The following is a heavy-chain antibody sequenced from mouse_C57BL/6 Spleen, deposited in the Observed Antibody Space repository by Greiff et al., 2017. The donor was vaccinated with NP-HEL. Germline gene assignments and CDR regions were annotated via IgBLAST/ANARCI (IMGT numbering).Heavy chain of an antibody. J-gene: IGHJ4*01. Sequence: EVQLQQSGPELVKPGASVKISCKASGYSFTDYNMNWVKQSNGKSLEWIGVINPNYGTTSYNQKFKGKATLTVDQSSSTAYMQLNSLTSEDSAVYYCARVSYSNYVGDYYAMDYWGQGTSVTVSS. CDR2: INPNYGTT. D-gene: IGHD2-5*01. V-gene: IGHV1-39*01. CDR3: ARVSYSNYVGDYYAMDY. CDR1: GYSFTDYN.